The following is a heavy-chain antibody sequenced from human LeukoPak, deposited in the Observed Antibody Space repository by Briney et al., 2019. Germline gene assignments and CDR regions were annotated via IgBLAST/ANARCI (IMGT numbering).Heavy chain of an antibody. D-gene: IGHD3-16*01. V-gene: IGHV1-46*01. J-gene: IGHJ4*02. CDR3: AKLATSDTGETY. CDR2: INPSGDST. Sequence: ASVKVSCKASGYTFTNFGISWVRQAPGQGLEWMGVINPSGDSTTYAQNFQGRVTMTRDTSTSTVYMELRSLRSEDTAIYYCAKLATSDTGETYWGQGTLVTVSS. CDR1: GYTFTNFG.